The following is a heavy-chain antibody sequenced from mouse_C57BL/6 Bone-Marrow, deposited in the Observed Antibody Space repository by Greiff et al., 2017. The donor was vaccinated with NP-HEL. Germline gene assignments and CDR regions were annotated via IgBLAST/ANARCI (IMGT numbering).Heavy chain of an antibody. Sequence: DVHLVESGEGLVKPGGSLKLSCAASGFTFSSYAMSWVRQTPEKRLEWVAYISSGGDYIYYADTVKGRFTISRDNARNTLYLQMSSLKSEDTAMYYCTSDYYGSTYWYFDVWGTGTTVTVSS. D-gene: IGHD1-1*01. CDR1: GFTFSSYA. V-gene: IGHV5-9-1*02. CDR3: TSDYYGSTYWYFDV. J-gene: IGHJ1*03. CDR2: ISSGGDYI.